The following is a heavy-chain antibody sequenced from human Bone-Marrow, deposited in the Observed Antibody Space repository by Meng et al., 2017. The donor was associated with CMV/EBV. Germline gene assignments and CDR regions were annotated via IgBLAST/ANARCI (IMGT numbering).Heavy chain of an antibody. V-gene: IGHV1-69*10. CDR2: IIPILGIA. CDR1: GGTFSSYA. CDR3: ARALGSSSPGAYYYYGMDV. Sequence: SVKVSCKASGGTFSSYAISWVRQAPGQGLEWMGGIIPILGIANYAQKFQGRVTITADKSTSTAYMELSSLRSEDTAVYYCARALGSSSPGAYYYYGMDVWGQATTVTVSS. J-gene: IGHJ6*02. D-gene: IGHD6-6*01.